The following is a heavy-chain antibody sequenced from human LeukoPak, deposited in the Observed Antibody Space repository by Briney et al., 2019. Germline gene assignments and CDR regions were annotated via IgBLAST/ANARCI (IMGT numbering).Heavy chain of an antibody. V-gene: IGHV3-30*03. D-gene: IGHD3-22*01. CDR3: HFNYYDSSGYQFDY. J-gene: IGHJ4*02. CDR2: ISYDGSNT. Sequence: GRSLRLSCAASGFTFSSYGMHWVRQAPGKGLEWVAVISYDGSNTYYADSVKGRFTISRDNSKNTLYLQMNSLRAEDTAVYYCHFNYYDSSGYQFDYWGQGTLVTVSS. CDR1: GFTFSSYG.